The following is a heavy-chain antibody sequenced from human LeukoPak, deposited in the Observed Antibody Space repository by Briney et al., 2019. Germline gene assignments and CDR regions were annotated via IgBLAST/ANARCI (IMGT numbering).Heavy chain of an antibody. Sequence: SETLSLTCTVSGGSISSYYWSWIRQPAGKGLEWIGRIHPSGSTNYNPSLKRRVTMSLDTSKNQFSLKLSSVTAADTAVYYCARGADCTDGVCYFPLGYWGQGTLVTVSS. CDR3: ARGADCTDGVCYFPLGY. CDR2: IHPSGST. V-gene: IGHV4-4*07. CDR1: GGSISSYY. J-gene: IGHJ4*02. D-gene: IGHD2-8*01.